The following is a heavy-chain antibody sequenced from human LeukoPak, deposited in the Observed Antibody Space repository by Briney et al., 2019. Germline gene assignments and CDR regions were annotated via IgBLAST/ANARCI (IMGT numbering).Heavy chain of an antibody. Sequence: GRSLRLSCAASGFTFSSYGMHWVRQAPGKGLEWVSVISYDGSNKYYADSVKGRFTISRDNSKNTLYLQMNSLRAEDTAVYYCAKGRDGYSNSTRCNSGQGTLVTVSS. CDR1: GFTFSSYG. J-gene: IGHJ4*02. CDR2: ISYDGSNK. V-gene: IGHV3-30*18. D-gene: IGHD4-4*01. CDR3: AKGRDGYSNSTRCN.